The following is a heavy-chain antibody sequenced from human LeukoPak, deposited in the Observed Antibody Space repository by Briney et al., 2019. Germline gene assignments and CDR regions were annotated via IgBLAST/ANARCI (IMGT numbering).Heavy chain of an antibody. V-gene: IGHV1-2*02. J-gene: IGHJ4*02. CDR2: INPKSGDT. D-gene: IGHD3-3*01. CDR1: GYTFNDYY. CDR3: ARGGGTNFGVITD. Sequence: ASVKVSCKPSGYTFNDYYMHWVRQAPGQGLEWIGWINPKSGDTNYAQHFQGRVTMTRDTSTNTAYMDLSRLKSAATAVYLCARGGGTNFGVITDWGQGALVTVSS.